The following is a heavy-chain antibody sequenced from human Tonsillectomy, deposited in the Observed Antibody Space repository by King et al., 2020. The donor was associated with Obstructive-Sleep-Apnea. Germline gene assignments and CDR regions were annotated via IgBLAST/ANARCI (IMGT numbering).Heavy chain of an antibody. D-gene: IGHD2-2*01. CDR2: ISGGGTKT. CDR1: GFTFSNYA. J-gene: IGHJ4*02. CDR3: AKPADIVIVPGVSFDY. Sequence: DVQLVESGGGLVQPGGSLRLSCAASGFTFSNYAMTWVRQAPGKGLEWVSAISGGGTKTYYADSVKGRLTISRDNSKSTLHLQMNSLRAEDTAVYYCAKPADIVIVPGVSFDYWGQGTLVTVSS. V-gene: IGHV3-23*04.